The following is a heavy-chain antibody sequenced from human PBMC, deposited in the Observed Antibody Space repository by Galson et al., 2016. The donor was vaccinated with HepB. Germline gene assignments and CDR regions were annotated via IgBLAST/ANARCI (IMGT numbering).Heavy chain of an antibody. CDR1: GFTFGDYA. CDR3: TRDSYGRQPPNTFDI. J-gene: IGHJ3*02. CDR2: IRSKAYGGTT. V-gene: IGHV3-49*03. D-gene: IGHD3-16*01. Sequence: SLRLSCAASGFTFGDYAMSWFRQAPGKGLEWVGFIRSKAYGGTTEYAASVRGRFTISKDDSKSIAYLEMNSLNTEDTAVYYCTRDSYGRQPPNTFDIWGQGTMVSVSS.